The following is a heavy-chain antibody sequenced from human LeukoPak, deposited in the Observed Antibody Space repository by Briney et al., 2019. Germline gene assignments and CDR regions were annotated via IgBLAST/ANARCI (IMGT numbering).Heavy chain of an antibody. J-gene: IGHJ5*02. V-gene: IGHV1-2*02. D-gene: IGHD2-2*02. CDR3: VRDLGGYCSGTSCYNSLGWFDP. CDR2: SSPTIGGT. CDR1: GFTFTAHY. Sequence: SVKSSCKTSGFTFTAHYLPWVRQGPVHELEWMGWSSPTIGGTKYEQKFQGRVTMTRNTPISTAYMELSRLTSDDTAVYYCVRDLGGYCSGTSCYNSLGWFDPWGQGTQVTVSS.